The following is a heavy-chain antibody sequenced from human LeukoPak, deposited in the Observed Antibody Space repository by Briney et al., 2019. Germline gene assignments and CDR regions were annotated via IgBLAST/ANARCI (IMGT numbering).Heavy chain of an antibody. CDR2: IYYSGST. J-gene: IGHJ4*02. D-gene: IGHD6-13*01. V-gene: IGHV4-59*08. Sequence: SETLSLTCTVSGGSISSYYWSWIRQPPGKGLEWIGYIYYSGSTNYNPSLKSRVTISVDTSKNQFSLKLSSVTAADTAVYYCARKGIAAAGLGVWGQGTLVTVSS. CDR3: ARKGIAAAGLGV. CDR1: GGSISSYY.